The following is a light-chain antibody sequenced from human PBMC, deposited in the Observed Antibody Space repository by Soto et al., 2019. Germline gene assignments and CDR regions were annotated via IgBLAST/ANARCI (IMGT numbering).Light chain of an antibody. J-gene: IGKJ1*01. V-gene: IGKV3-20*01. CDR2: GAS. CDR1: QSVSNNY. CDR3: QQYGSSGT. Sequence: EIVLTQYPGKQCLFPGESATRSCRDSQSVSNNYLAWSQQKPGQAPRLLIYGASNRATGIPDRFSGSGSGTDFTLTISRMEPEDFAVYYCQQYGSSGTFRQGTKVDIK.